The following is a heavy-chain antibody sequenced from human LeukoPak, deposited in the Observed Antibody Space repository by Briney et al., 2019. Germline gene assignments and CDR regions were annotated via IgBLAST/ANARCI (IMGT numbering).Heavy chain of an antibody. CDR1: GFTFSRYA. CDR2: INGPSDYI. D-gene: IGHD6-13*01. J-gene: IGHJ6*03. CDR3: AKCSSSTCVAGYYYMDV. V-gene: IGHV3-21*01. Sequence: GGSLRLSCAASGFTFSRYAMEWVRQAPGKGLEWVSSINGPSDYIYYADSVKGRFTISRDNAKNSVYLQMNNLRDEDTAVYYCAKCSSSTCVAGYYYMDVWGKGTTVTVSS.